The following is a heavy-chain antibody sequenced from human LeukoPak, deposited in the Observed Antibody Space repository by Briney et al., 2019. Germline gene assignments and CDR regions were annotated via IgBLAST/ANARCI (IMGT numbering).Heavy chain of an antibody. D-gene: IGHD3-10*01. CDR1: GFTVSSNH. Sequence: GGSLRLSCAVSGFTVSSNHMSWVRQAPGKGLEWVSVFYSGGDTHYADSVKARFTISRDNSKSTVYLEMNSLRAEDTAVYFCVKDRYGSFDPWGQGTLVTVSS. CDR3: VKDRYGSFDP. V-gene: IGHV3-53*01. CDR2: FYSGGDT. J-gene: IGHJ5*02.